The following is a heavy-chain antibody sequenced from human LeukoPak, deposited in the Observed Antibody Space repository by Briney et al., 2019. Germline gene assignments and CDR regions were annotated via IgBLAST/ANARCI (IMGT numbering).Heavy chain of an antibody. CDR1: GFTFSSYA. Sequence: PGGSLRLSCAASGFTFSSYAMSWVRQAPGKGLEWVSGISGSGGSTYYADSVKGRFTISRDNAKNSLYLQMNSLRAEDTAVYYCARDNRGFIYNTYYYDSSGTFDYWGQGTLVTVSS. V-gene: IGHV3-23*01. D-gene: IGHD3-22*01. J-gene: IGHJ4*02. CDR2: ISGSGGST. CDR3: ARDNRGFIYNTYYYDSSGTFDY.